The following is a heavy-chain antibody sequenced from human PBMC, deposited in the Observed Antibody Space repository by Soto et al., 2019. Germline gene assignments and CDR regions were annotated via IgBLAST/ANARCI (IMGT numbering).Heavy chain of an antibody. V-gene: IGHV3-21*01. CDR2: ISSSSSYI. CDR3: ARADSSSWYGFDY. J-gene: IGHJ4*02. CDR1: GFTFSSYS. Sequence: EVQLVESGGGLVKPGGSLRLSCAASGFTFSSYSMNWVRQAPGKGLEWVSSISSSSSYIYYADSVKGRFTISRDNAKNSLYLQMNSLSAEDTAVYYCARADSSSWYGFDYWGQGTLVTVSS. D-gene: IGHD6-13*01.